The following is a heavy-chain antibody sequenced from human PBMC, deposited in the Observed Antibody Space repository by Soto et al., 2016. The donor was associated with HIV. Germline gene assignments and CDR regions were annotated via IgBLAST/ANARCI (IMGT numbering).Heavy chain of an antibody. CDR3: ARDRGHIAAAAYYHYYYGMDV. J-gene: IGHJ6*02. CDR2: ISSSRSYI. Sequence: EVQLVESGGGLVKPGGSLRLSCAASGFTFSSYSMNWVRQAPGKGLEWISSISSSRSYIYNADSVKGRFTISRDNAKNSLYLQMNSLRAEDTAVYYCARDRGHIAAAAYYHYYYGMDVVGQGTTVTVSS. V-gene: IGHV3-21*01. CDR1: GFTFSSYS. D-gene: IGHD6-13*01.